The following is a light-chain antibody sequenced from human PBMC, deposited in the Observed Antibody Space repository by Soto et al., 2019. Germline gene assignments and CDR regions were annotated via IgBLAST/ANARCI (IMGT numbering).Light chain of an antibody. J-gene: IGKJ1*01. CDR2: GAS. CDR3: QQYRT. CDR1: QSVSSN. V-gene: IGKV3-15*01. Sequence: IVLTQSPVTLSVSPGERATLSCRASQSVSSNLAWYQQKPGQAPRLLIYGASTRANGVPARFSGGGSGTEVTLTISILQAEDFALYYCQQYRTFGQGTKVDIK.